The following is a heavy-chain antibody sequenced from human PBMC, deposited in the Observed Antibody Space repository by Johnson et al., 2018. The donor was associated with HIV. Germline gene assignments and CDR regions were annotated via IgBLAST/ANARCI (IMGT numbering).Heavy chain of an antibody. CDR1: GFTFDDYA. V-gene: IGHV3-43D*03. D-gene: IGHD1/OR15-1a*01. J-gene: IGHJ3*02. CDR3: ARGGLGFQNIHGPFDI. Sequence: VQLVESGGVVVQPGGSLRLSCVASGFTFDDYAMHWVRQSPGKGLEWISVIGWDGGTSYYADSMKGRFTISRDNANNSLYLQMNSLRAEDTALYYCARGGLGFQNIHGPFDIWGQGTMVTVSS. CDR2: IGWDGGTS.